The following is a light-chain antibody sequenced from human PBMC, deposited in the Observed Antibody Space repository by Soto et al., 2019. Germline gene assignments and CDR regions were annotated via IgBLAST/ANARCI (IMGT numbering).Light chain of an antibody. CDR2: GPS. J-gene: IGKJ1*01. CDR1: QSVSSSY. Sequence: EIGLTQSPGTLSLSPGERATLSCRASQSVSSSYLAWYQQKPGQAPRLLIYGPSNRATGIPDRCSGSGSGTDFTLTISSLQSEDFAVYYCEQYNNWPPWTFGQGTKVDI. V-gene: IGKV3-20*01. CDR3: EQYNNWPPWT.